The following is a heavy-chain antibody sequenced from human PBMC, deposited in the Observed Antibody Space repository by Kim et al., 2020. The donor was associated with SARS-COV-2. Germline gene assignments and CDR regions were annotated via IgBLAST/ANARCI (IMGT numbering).Heavy chain of an antibody. Sequence: IDYADSVKGRFTISRDNVASSLYLQMNNLRPEDTAFYYCAKGGGSGTYSGDYWGQGTLVTVSS. CDR2: I. D-gene: IGHD3-10*01. CDR3: AKGGGSGTYSGDY. V-gene: IGHV3-9*01. J-gene: IGHJ4*02.